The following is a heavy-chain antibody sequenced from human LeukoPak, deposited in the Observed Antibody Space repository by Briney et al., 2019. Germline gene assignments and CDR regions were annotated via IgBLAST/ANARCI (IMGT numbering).Heavy chain of an antibody. D-gene: IGHD3-22*01. CDR3: ARPGTRYYDSSGYESGLGY. CDR2: ISYDGSNK. CDR1: GFTFSSYA. V-gene: IGHV3-30*04. J-gene: IGHJ4*02. Sequence: PGGSLRLSCAASGFTFSSYAMHWVRQAPGKGLEWVAVISYDGSNKYYADSVKGRSTISRDNSKNTLYLQMNSLRAEDTAVYYCARPGTRYYDSSGYESGLGYWGQGTLVTVSS.